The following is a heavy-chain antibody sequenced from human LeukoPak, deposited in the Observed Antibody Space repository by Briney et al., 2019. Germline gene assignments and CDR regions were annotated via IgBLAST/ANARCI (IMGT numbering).Heavy chain of an antibody. CDR2: INWNGGST. J-gene: IGHJ5*02. D-gene: IGHD4-23*01. CDR1: GFTFDDYG. Sequence: GSLRLSCAASGFTFDDYGMSWVRQGPGKGLEWVADINWNGGSTGYADSVKGRFTISRDNAKNSLYLQMNSLRADDTALYYCAQHPGPYGGNPFKSWGQGTLVTVSS. V-gene: IGHV3-20*04. CDR3: AQHPGPYGGNPFKS.